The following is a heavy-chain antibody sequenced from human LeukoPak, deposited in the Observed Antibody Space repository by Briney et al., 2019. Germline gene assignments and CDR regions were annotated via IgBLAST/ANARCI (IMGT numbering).Heavy chain of an antibody. CDR2: FDPEDGET. J-gene: IGHJ4*02. CDR3: ATAYYGARLNSAGHFDY. CDR1: GYTLTELS. Sequence: ASVKVSCKVSGYTLTELSMHWVRQAPGKGLEWMGGFDPEDGETIYAQKFRGRVTMTEDTSTDTAYMELSSLRSEDTAVYYCATAYYGARLNSAGHFDYWGQGTLVTVSS. V-gene: IGHV1-24*01. D-gene: IGHD4-17*01.